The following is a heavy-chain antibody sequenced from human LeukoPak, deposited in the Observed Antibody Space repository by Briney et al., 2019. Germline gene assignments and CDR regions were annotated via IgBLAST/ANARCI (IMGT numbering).Heavy chain of an antibody. J-gene: IGHJ4*02. CDR3: ARGNYDFWSGYPTTPFDY. Sequence: GGSLRLSCTASGFTFSSYWMNWVRQAPWKGLEWVANIKQDGSEKYYVDSVKGRFTISRDNAKNSLYLQMNSLRTEDTAVYYCARGNYDFWSGYPTTPFDYWGQGTLVTVSS. CDR2: IKQDGSEK. D-gene: IGHD3-3*01. CDR1: GFTFSSYW. V-gene: IGHV3-7*01.